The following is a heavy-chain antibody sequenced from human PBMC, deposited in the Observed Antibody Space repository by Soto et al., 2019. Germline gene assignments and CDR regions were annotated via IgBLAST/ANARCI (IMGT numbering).Heavy chain of an antibody. CDR2: IYYSGST. V-gene: IGHV4-59*01. CDR3: AREANNDYFDY. Sequence: NPSETLSLTCTVSGGSISSYYWSWIRQPPGKGLEWIGYIYYSGSTNYNPSLKSRVTISVDTSKNQFSLKLSSVTAADTAVYYCAREANNDYFDYWGQGTLVTVSS. CDR1: GGSISSYY. D-gene: IGHD2-8*01. J-gene: IGHJ4*02.